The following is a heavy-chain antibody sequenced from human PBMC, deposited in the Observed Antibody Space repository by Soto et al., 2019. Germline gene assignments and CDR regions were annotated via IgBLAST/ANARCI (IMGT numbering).Heavy chain of an antibody. CDR3: ARGDPYIAAAVSRKTYYYYYGMDV. CDR2: IYYSGST. D-gene: IGHD6-13*01. CDR1: GGSISSYY. V-gene: IGHV4-59*01. Sequence: SETQSLTCTVSGGSISSYYWSWIRQPPGKGLEWIGYIYYSGSTNYNPSLKSRVTISVDTSKNRFSLKLSSVTAADTAVYYCARGDPYIAAAVSRKTYYYYYGMDVWGQGTTVTVSS. J-gene: IGHJ6*02.